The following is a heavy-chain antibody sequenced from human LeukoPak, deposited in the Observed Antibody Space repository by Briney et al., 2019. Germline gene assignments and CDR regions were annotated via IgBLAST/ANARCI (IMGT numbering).Heavy chain of an antibody. CDR1: GFTFSSYS. V-gene: IGHV3-21*01. D-gene: IGHD6-13*01. CDR3: ARDPLAAGSFDY. Sequence: GGSLRLSCAASGFTFSSYSMNWVRQAPGKGLEWVSSISSSSSYIYYADSVKGRFTISRDNAKNSLYLRMNSLRAEDTAVYYCARDPLAAGSFDYWGQGTLVTVSS. J-gene: IGHJ4*02. CDR2: ISSSSSYI.